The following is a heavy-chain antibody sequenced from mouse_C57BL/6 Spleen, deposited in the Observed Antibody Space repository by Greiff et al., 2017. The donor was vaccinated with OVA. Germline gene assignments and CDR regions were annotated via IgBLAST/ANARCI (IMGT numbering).Heavy chain of an antibody. CDR2: IDPSDSDT. CDR3: ASLTGIFDY. CDR1: GYTFTSYW. D-gene: IGHD4-1*01. Sequence: QVQLQQPGAELVRPGSSVKLSCKASGYTFTSYWMHWVKQRPIQGLEWIGNIDPSDSDTHYNQKFKDKATLTVDKSSSTAYMQLSSLTSEDSAVYYCASLTGIFDYWGQGTTLTVSS. V-gene: IGHV1-52*01. J-gene: IGHJ2*01.